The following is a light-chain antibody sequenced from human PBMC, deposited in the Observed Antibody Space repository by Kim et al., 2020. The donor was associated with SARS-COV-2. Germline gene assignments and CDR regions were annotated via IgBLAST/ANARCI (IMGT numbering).Light chain of an antibody. Sequence: GQRVTISCSGSSANIGSNYVYWYQQLPGTAPILLIYRNNQRPSGVPDRFSGSKSGTSASLAISGLRSEDEAHYYCAAWDDSLSGVVFGGGTKVTVL. CDR1: SANIGSNY. J-gene: IGLJ2*01. CDR3: AAWDDSLSGVV. V-gene: IGLV1-47*01. CDR2: RNN.